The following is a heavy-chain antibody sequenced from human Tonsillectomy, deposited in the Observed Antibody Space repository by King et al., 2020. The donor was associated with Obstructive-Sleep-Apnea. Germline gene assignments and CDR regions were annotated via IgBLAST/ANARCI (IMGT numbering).Heavy chain of an antibody. CDR3: ARDGGNYYDSSGYIDY. D-gene: IGHD3-22*01. J-gene: IGHJ4*02. Sequence: QLQESGPGLVKPSQTLSLTCTVSGGSISIGGYYWSWIRQHPGKGLEWIGYIYYSWSTYYNPSLKSRVTISVDTSKNQFSLKLSSVTAADTAVYYCARDGGNYYDSSGYIDYWGQGTLVTVSS. CDR1: GGSISIGGYY. V-gene: IGHV4-31*03. CDR2: IYYSWST.